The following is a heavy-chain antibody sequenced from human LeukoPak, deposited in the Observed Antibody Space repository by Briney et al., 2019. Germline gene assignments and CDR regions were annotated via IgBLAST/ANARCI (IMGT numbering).Heavy chain of an antibody. CDR1: GYTFSSYT. D-gene: IGHD3-3*01. J-gene: IGHJ4*02. Sequence: GGSLRLSRAASGYTFSSYTMNRGPQAPGKGLERVSVIYSGGSTYYADSVKGRFTISRDNSKNTLYLQMNSLRAEDTAVYYCARQGHYDFWSGYRLDYWGQGTLVTVSS. V-gene: IGHV3-66*04. CDR3: ARQGHYDFWSGYRLDY. CDR2: IYSGGST.